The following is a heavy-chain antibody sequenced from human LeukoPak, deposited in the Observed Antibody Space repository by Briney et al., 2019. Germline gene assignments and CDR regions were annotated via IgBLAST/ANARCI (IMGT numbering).Heavy chain of an antibody. V-gene: IGHV5-51*01. CDR2: INPDDTTI. D-gene: IGHD1-1*01. CDR3: ARPRRAERDEDF. Sequence: GVSLKISFKASGYSFTNYWIGWVRPMTGKGLEWVAMINPDDTTIAYSPSFQGQVTISADRSISTAYLQWSSLKASDTAMYYCARPRRAERDEDFWGQGTLVTVSS. J-gene: IGHJ4*02. CDR1: GYSFTNYW.